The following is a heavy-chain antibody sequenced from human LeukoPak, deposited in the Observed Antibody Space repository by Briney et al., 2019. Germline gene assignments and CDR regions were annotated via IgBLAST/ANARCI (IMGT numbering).Heavy chain of an antibody. D-gene: IGHD6-6*01. J-gene: IGHJ4*02. V-gene: IGHV4-39*07. CDR3: ARVSVSSSPFFDY. Sequence: SETLSLTCTVSGGSISSSSYYWGWIRQPPGKGLEWIGSIYYSGSTNYNPSLKSRVTISVDTSKNQFSLKLSSVTAADTAVYYCARVSVSSSPFFDYWGQGTLVTVSS. CDR1: GGSISSSSYY. CDR2: IYYSGST.